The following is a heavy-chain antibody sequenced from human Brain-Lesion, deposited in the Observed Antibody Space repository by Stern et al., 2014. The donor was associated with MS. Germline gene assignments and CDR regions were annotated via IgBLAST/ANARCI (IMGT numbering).Heavy chain of an antibody. D-gene: IGHD1-26*01. V-gene: IGHV1-24*01. CDR2: FDPEDGET. J-gene: IGHJ4*02. Sequence: VHLVESGAEVKKPGASVKVSCKVSGYTLTELSMHWVRQAPRKGLEWMGGFDPEDGETLYAQKFQGRVTMTEDTSTDSAYMELSSLRSEDTALYYCATLSPGAGGNYYRHFDYWGQGTLVTVSS. CDR1: GYTLTELS. CDR3: ATLSPGAGGNYYRHFDY.